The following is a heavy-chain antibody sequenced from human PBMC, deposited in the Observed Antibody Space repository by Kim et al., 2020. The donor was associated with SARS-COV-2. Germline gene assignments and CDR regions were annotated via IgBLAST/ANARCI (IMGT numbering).Heavy chain of an antibody. D-gene: IGHD6-13*01. CDR3: VRLGAVAGSP. V-gene: IGHV5-10-1*01. Sequence: GESLKISCKGSGYSFTTYWISWVRQLPGKGLEWMGHIDPTDSYTKYNPSFQGRVTISVDDSISTAYLHWTSLEASDSAMYYCVRLGAVAGSPWGQGTLVTVSS. CDR1: GYSFTTYW. J-gene: IGHJ5*02. CDR2: IDPTDSYT.